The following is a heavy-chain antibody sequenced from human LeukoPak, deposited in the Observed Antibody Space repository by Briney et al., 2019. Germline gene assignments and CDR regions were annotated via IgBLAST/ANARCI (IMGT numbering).Heavy chain of an antibody. V-gene: IGHV3-74*01. CDR3: ARTPSATTYYDFWSGYYTGIDY. CDR2: INGDGSST. D-gene: IGHD3-3*01. J-gene: IGHJ4*02. CDR1: GFTFSSYW. Sequence: GGSLRLSCAASGFTFSSYWMHWLCQVPGQGLVWVSRINGDGSSTSYADSVKGRFTISRDNARSTLYLQMNSLRAEDTAVYYCARTPSATTYYDFWSGYYTGIDYWGQGTLVTVSS.